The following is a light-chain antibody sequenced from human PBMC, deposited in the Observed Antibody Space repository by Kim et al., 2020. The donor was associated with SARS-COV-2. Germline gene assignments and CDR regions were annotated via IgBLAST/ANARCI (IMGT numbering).Light chain of an antibody. J-gene: IGKJ1*01. V-gene: IGKV1-9*01. Sequence: AAVGASVTITCRASQDISSDLAWCQQEPGKAPKLLIYAASTLQSGVPSRFSGSGSGTEFTLTISSLQLEDFSTYYCQQLNSYPRTFGQGTKVDIK. CDR3: QQLNSYPRT. CDR2: AAS. CDR1: QDISSD.